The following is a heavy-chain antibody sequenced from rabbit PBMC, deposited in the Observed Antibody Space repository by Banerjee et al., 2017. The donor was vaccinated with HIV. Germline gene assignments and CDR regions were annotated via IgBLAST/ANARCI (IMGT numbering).Heavy chain of an antibody. Sequence: QEQLKETGGGLVQPGGSLTLSCKASGFDFSGYHYMCWVRQAPGKGLEWIGCIYTGDGATAYASWAKGRFTIPRSTSLNTVTLQMTSLTAADTATYFCARDAGDSGDLWGPGTLVTVS. V-gene: IGHV1S43*01. CDR1: GFDFSGYHY. CDR2: IYTGDGAT. D-gene: IGHD2-1*01. J-gene: IGHJ4*01. CDR3: ARDAGDSGDL.